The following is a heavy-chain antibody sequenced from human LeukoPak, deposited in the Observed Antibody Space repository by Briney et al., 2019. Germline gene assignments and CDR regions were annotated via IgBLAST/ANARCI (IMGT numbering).Heavy chain of an antibody. Sequence: GGSLRLSCAASGFTFSSYAMSWVRQGPGKGLEWVSAVSGGGVSTYYADSVKGRFTISRDNSKNTLYLKMNSLRAEDTAVYYCAKAPLGYCSGGSCYYFDYWGQGTLVTVSS. V-gene: IGHV3-23*01. CDR1: GFTFSSYA. CDR2: VSGGGVST. J-gene: IGHJ4*02. CDR3: AKAPLGYCSGGSCYYFDY. D-gene: IGHD2-15*01.